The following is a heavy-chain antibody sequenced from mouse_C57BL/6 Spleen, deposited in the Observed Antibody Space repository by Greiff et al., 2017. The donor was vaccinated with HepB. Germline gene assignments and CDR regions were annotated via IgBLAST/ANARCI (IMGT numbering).Heavy chain of an antibody. J-gene: IGHJ4*01. V-gene: IGHV5-17*01. Sequence: EVMLVESGGGLVKPGGSLKLSCAASGFTFSDYGMHWVRQAPEKGLEWVAYISSGSSTIYYADTVKGRFTISRDNAKNTLFLQMTSLRSEDTAMYYCARNPQSQALLLRRYAMDYWGQGTSVTVSS. D-gene: IGHD1-1*01. CDR2: ISSGSSTI. CDR1: GFTFSDYG. CDR3: ARNPQSQALLLRRYAMDY.